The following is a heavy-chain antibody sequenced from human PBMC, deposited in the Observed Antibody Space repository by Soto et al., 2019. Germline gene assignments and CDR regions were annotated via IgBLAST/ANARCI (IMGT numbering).Heavy chain of an antibody. V-gene: IGHV3-23*01. CDR3: AKGPRAVAGTSSPSDY. CDR1: GFTFSSYA. CDR2: ISGSGGST. Sequence: PGGSLRLSCAASGFTFSSYAMSWVRQAPGKGLEWVSAISGSGGSTYYADSVKGRFTISRDNSKNTLYLQMNSLRAEDTAVYYCAKGPRAVAGTSSPSDYWGQGTLVTVSS. J-gene: IGHJ4*02. D-gene: IGHD6-19*01.